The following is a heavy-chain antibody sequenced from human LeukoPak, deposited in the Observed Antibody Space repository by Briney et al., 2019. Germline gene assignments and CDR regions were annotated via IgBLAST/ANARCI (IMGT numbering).Heavy chain of an antibody. CDR2: IIPILGIA. CDR3: ATCTNGGNCDAFDI. Sequence: ASVKVSCKASGYTFTSYGISWVRQAPGQGLEWMGRIIPILGIANYAQKFQGRVTITADKSTSTAYMELSSLRSEDTAVYYCATCTNGGNCDAFDIWGQGTMVTVSS. J-gene: IGHJ3*02. V-gene: IGHV1-69*04. CDR1: GYTFTSYG. D-gene: IGHD4-23*01.